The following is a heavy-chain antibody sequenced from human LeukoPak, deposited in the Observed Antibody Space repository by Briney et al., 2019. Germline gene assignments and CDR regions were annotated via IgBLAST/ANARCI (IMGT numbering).Heavy chain of an antibody. CDR3: ANQKSYYYYYGMDV. CDR2: ISGSGGST. J-gene: IGHJ6*02. V-gene: IGHV3-23*01. CDR1: GFTFSSYA. Sequence: GASLRLSCAASGFTFSSYAMSWVRQAPGKGLEWVSAISGSGGSTYYADSVKGRFTISRDNSKNTLYLQMNSLRAEDTAVYYCANQKSYYYYYGMDVWGQGTTVTVSS. D-gene: IGHD3-9*01.